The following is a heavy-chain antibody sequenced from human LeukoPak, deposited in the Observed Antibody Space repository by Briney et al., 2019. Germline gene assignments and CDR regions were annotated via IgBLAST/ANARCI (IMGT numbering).Heavy chain of an antibody. D-gene: IGHD1-26*01. V-gene: IGHV3-30-3*01. Sequence: GGSLRLSCAASGFTFSSYAMHWGRQAPGKGLGWVAVISYDGSNKYYADSVKGRFTISRDNSKNTLYLQMNSLRAEDTAVYYCAREGGPGAFDIWGQGTMVTVSS. J-gene: IGHJ3*02. CDR3: AREGGPGAFDI. CDR2: ISYDGSNK. CDR1: GFTFSSYA.